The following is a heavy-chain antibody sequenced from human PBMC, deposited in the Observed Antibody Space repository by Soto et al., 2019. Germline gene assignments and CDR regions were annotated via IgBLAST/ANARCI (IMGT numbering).Heavy chain of an antibody. CDR3: AKDQGVYDYIWGSYGY. V-gene: IGHV3-30*18. J-gene: IGHJ4*02. Sequence: ESGGGVVQPGRSLRLSCAASGFTFSSYGMHWVRQAPGKGLEWVAVISYDGSNKYYADSVKGRFTISRDNSKNTLYLQMNSLRAEDTAVYYCAKDQGVYDYIWGSYGYWGQGTLVTVSS. D-gene: IGHD3-16*01. CDR2: ISYDGSNK. CDR1: GFTFSSYG.